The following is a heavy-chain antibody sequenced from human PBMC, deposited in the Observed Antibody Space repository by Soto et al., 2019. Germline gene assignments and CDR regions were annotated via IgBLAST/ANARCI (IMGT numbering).Heavy chain of an antibody. Sequence: EVQLVESGGGLVQPGGSLRLSCAASGFTFSSYSMNWVRQAPGKGLEWVSYISSSSSTIYYADSVKGRFTISRDNAKNSLYLQMNSLRAEDTAVYYCATSGIVVEYHDAFDIWGQGTMVTVSS. CDR2: ISSSSSTI. CDR3: ATSGIVVEYHDAFDI. D-gene: IGHD3-22*01. J-gene: IGHJ3*02. V-gene: IGHV3-48*01. CDR1: GFTFSSYS.